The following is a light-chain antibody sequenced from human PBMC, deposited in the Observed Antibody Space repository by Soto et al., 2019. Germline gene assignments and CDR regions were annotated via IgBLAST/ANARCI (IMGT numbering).Light chain of an antibody. CDR2: GNS. Sequence: VLTQPPSVSGAPGQRVTISCTGSSSNIGAGYDVHWYQQLPGTAPKLLIYGNSNRPSGVPDRFSGSKSGTSASLAITGLQAEDESDYYCQSYDSSLSVYVFGTGTKVTVL. V-gene: IGLV1-40*01. J-gene: IGLJ1*01. CDR3: QSYDSSLSVYV. CDR1: SSNIGAGYD.